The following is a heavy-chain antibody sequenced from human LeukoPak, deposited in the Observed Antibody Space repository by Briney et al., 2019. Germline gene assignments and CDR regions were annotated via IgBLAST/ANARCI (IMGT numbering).Heavy chain of an antibody. V-gene: IGHV3-15*01. D-gene: IGHD4-17*01. CDR1: GFTFSNAW. Sequence: PGGSLRLSCAASGFTFSNAWMSWVRQAPGKGLEWLGRIKSDGGTTDYAAPVKGRFTISRDDSKNTLYLQMNSLKAEDTAVYYCTTDLGDYGDYVRCWGQGTLVTVSS. CDR2: IKSDGGTT. CDR3: TTDLGDYGDYVRC. J-gene: IGHJ4*02.